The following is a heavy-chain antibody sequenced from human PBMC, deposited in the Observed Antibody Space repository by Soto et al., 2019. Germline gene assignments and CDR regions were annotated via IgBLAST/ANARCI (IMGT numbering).Heavy chain of an antibody. J-gene: IGHJ6*02. D-gene: IGHD6-13*01. CDR1: GGSISSSNW. CDR3: ARVDPAYSTAYYYYYGMDV. V-gene: IGHV4-4*02. Sequence: SETLSLTCAVSGGSISSSNWWSWVRQPPGKGLEWIGEIYHSGSTNYNPSLKSRVTISVDKSKNQFSLKLSSVTAADTAVYYCARVDPAYSTAYYYYYGMDVWGQGTTVT. CDR2: IYHSGST.